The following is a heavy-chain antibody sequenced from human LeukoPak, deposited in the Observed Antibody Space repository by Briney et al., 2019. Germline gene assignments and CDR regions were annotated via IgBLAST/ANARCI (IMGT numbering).Heavy chain of an antibody. D-gene: IGHD3-10*01. J-gene: IGHJ5*02. CDR2: IDPSSGST. V-gene: IGHV1-46*04. Sequence: ASVKVSCKASGYTFTSYGISWVRQAPGQGLEWMGLIDPSSGSTGYAQKLQGRVTMTRDTSTSTVYMELSSLRSEDTAVYYCARDLGLRGVTNWFDPWGQGTLVTVSS. CDR1: GYTFTSYG. CDR3: ARDLGLRGVTNWFDP.